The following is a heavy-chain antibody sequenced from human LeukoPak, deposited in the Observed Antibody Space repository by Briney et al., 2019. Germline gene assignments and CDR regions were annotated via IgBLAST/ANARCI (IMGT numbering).Heavy chain of an antibody. D-gene: IGHD1-26*01. J-gene: IGHJ5*02. CDR1: GGSISSYY. V-gene: IGHV4-4*07. CDR2: IYTSGST. CDR3: AREARSSANKNWFDP. Sequence: SDTLSLTCTVSGGSISSYYWSWIRQPAGKGLEWIGRIYTSGSTNYNPSLKSRVTMSVDTSKNQFSLKLSSVTAADTAVYYCAREARSSANKNWFDPWGQGTLVTVSS.